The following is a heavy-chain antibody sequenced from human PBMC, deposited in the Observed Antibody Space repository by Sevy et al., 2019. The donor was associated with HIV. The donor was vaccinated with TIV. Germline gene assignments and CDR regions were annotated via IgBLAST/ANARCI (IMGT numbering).Heavy chain of an antibody. J-gene: IGHJ5*02. D-gene: IGHD3-22*01. V-gene: IGHV3-48*03. CDR1: GFTFSSYE. CDR2: ISSSGTTI. Sequence: EGSLRLSCAASGFTFSSYEMTWVRQTPGKGLEWISSISSSGTTIYYGDSLEGRFTISRDNPKNSLYLQMNSLRAEDTAVYYCARKGGAYDIGFDPWGQGTLVTVSS. CDR3: ARKGGAYDIGFDP.